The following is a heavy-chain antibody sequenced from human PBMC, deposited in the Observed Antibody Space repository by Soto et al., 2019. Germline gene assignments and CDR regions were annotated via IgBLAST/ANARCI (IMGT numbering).Heavy chain of an antibody. CDR1: GYSFTNYY. J-gene: IGHJ4*02. CDR2: INPSGIST. CDR3: ARSDTVVVAASSPVYFDY. D-gene: IGHD2-15*01. V-gene: IGHV1-46*01. Sequence: QVQLVQSGAEVKKPGASVKVSCKTSGYSFTNYYLHWVRQAPGQGLEWMGLINPSGISTSYAQKFQGRVTMTRDTSTSTVYMELSSLRSEDTAVYYCARSDTVVVAASSPVYFDYWGQGTLVTVSS.